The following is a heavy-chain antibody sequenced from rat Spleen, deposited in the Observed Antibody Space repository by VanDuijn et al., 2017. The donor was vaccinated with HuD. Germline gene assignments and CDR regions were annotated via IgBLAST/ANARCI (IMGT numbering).Heavy chain of an antibody. Sequence: EVQLVESDGGLVQPGRSLKLSCAASGFTFSDYYMAWVRQAPTKGLEWVATSSYDGSSTYYRASVKGRFPISRDNAKSTLYLQMDSLRSEDTATYYCARGEGYNNYGFDYWGQGVMVTVSS. J-gene: IGHJ2*01. V-gene: IGHV5-29*01. CDR2: SSYDGSST. CDR1: GFTFSDYY. D-gene: IGHD1-10*01. CDR3: ARGEGYNNYGFDY.